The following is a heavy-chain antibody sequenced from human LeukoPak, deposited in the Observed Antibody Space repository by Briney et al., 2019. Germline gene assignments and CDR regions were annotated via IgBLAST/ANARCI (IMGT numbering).Heavy chain of an antibody. V-gene: IGHV1-46*01. CDR2: INSNGTST. Sequence: ASVKVSCKASGYTFSKYYIHWVRQAPGQGLEWMGIINSNGTSTIYAQRFQGRATMLGGLSTSTVYMELSSLRSEDTAVYYCARGGNLLDDAIDIWGQGTMVTVSS. D-gene: IGHD1-7*01. CDR1: GYTFSKYY. CDR3: ARGGNLLDDAIDI. J-gene: IGHJ3*02.